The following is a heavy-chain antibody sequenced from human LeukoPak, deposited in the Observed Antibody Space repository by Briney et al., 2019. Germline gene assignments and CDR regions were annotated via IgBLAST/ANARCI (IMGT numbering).Heavy chain of an antibody. CDR2: VYHTGST. V-gene: IGHV4-38-2*01. CDR3: ASHYYASSGSLFDS. Sequence: SETLSLTCAVSGYSISSGYYWVWIRQPPGKGLEWIGSVYHTGSTYYHPSLKSRVTISLDTSKNQFSLRLTSVTAADTALYYCASHYYASSGSLFDSWGRGSLVTVSS. D-gene: IGHD3-22*01. CDR1: GYSISSGYY. J-gene: IGHJ4*02.